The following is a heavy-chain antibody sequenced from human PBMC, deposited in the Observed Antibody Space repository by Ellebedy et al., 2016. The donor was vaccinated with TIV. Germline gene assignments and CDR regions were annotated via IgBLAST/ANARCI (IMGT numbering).Heavy chain of an antibody. D-gene: IGHD3-10*01. J-gene: IGHJ4*03. CDR3: ARDQGWAYPGSTRFDY. CDR1: GFTFSRNW. Sequence: GESLKISCAASGFTFSRNWMSWVRQAPGKGLEWVANINQDGSAKYYVDSVKGRFTISRDNAKNSLYLQMSSLRAEDTAVYYCARDQGWAYPGSTRFDYWGQGTLVTVSS. V-gene: IGHV3-7*01. CDR2: INQDGSAK.